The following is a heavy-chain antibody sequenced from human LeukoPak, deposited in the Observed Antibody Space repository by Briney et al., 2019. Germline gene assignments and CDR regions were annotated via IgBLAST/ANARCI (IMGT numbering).Heavy chain of an antibody. Sequence: GESLKISCKGSGYSFTSSRIAWVRQMPGKGLEWIGIIYPGDSDATYSPSFQGQVTISADKSISTAYLQWSSLKASDTAMYYCARLRDIVVVPAAPGAFDIWGQGTMVTVSS. CDR1: GYSFTSSR. D-gene: IGHD2-2*01. V-gene: IGHV5-51*01. CDR2: IYPGDSDA. CDR3: ARLRDIVVVPAAPGAFDI. J-gene: IGHJ3*02.